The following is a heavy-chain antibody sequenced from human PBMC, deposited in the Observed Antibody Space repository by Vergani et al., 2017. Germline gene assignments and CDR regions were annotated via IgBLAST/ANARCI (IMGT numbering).Heavy chain of an antibody. CDR2: INHSGST. CDR3: ARVKVRGGAARSNRPNPNAAFDI. Sequence: QVQLQQWGAGLLKPSETLSLTCAVYGGSFSGYYWSWIRQPPGKGLEWIGEINHSGSTNYNPSLKSRVTISVDTSKNQFTLKLSSVTAAGTAVDYCARVKVRGGAARSNRPNPNAAFDIWGQGRMVTVSS. V-gene: IGHV4-34*01. CDR1: GGSFSGYY. J-gene: IGHJ3*02. D-gene: IGHD6-6*01.